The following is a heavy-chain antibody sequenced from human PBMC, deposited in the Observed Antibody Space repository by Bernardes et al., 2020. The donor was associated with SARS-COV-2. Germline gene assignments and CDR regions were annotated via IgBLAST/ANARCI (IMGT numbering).Heavy chain of an antibody. J-gene: IGHJ4*02. CDR3: ARPTGYSSSWYRAFDY. V-gene: IGHV1-3*01. D-gene: IGHD6-13*01. CDR1: GYTFTSYA. CDR2: INAGNGNT. Sequence: ASVKVSCKASGYTFTSYAMHWVRQAPGQRLEWMGWINAGNGNTKYSQKFQGRVTITRDTSASTAYMELSSLRSEDTAVYYCARPTGYSSSWYRAFDYWGQGTLVTVSS.